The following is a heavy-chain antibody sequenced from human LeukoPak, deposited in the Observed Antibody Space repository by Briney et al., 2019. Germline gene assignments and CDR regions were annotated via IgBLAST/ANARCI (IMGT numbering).Heavy chain of an antibody. CDR2: VNHAGST. V-gene: IGHV4-34*01. J-gene: IGHJ4*02. CDR1: GGSFGDYY. D-gene: IGHD2-8*01. Sequence: SETLSLTCTISGGSFGDYYWTWIRQPPGKGLEWIGEVNHAGSTNYNPSLKSRATISVDTSTNHFTLRLSSLTAADTAVYYCSRENGAFSPFGYWGQGILVTV. CDR3: SRENGAFSPFGY.